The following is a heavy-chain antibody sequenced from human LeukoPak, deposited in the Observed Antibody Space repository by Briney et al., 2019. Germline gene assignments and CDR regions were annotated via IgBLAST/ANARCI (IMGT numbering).Heavy chain of an antibody. CDR2: IYYSGST. J-gene: IGHJ4*02. CDR1: GGSISSYY. CDR3: AXXXXDXXXNEPDY. D-gene: IGHD1-1*01. Sequence: SETLSLTCTVSGGSISSYYWSWIRQPPGKGLEWIGYIYYSGSTNYNPSLKSRVTISVDTSKNQFSLKLSSVTAADTAVYYCAXXXXDXXXNEPDYWGQGTLVTV. V-gene: IGHV4-59*08.